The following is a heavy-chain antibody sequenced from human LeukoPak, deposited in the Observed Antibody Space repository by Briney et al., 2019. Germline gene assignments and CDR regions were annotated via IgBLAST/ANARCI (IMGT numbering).Heavy chain of an antibody. D-gene: IGHD1-1*01. CDR1: GFKFDDYG. CDR2: IDWNGGTT. Sequence: GGSLRLSCAASGFKFDDYGMSWVRQAPGKGLEWVSGIDWNGGTTGYADSVKGRFTISGDNAKNSLYLQMNSLRAEDTALYYCTRGATGTTYDYWGQGTLVTVSS. CDR3: TRGATGTTYDY. J-gene: IGHJ4*02. V-gene: IGHV3-20*04.